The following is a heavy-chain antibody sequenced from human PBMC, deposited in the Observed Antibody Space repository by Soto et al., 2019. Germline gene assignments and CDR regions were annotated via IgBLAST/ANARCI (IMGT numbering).Heavy chain of an antibody. J-gene: IGHJ4*02. CDR2: LYTGGSA. D-gene: IGHD3-9*01. Sequence: PGGSLRLSCAASGFSVTDHYMTWVRQAPGKGLEWVSVLYTGGSAYYGDSVEGRFTISRDSSTNTLYLQMNSLKVGDTAFYFCARSFNDWTTYFDYWREGTLVTGSA. CDR3: ARSFNDWTTYFDY. CDR1: GFSVTDHY. V-gene: IGHV3-53*01.